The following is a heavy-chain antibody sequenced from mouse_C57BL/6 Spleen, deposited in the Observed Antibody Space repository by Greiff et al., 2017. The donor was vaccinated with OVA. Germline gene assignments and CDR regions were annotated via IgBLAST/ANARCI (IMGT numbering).Heavy chain of an antibody. CDR1: GYTFTDYN. Sequence: QQSGPELVKPGASVKMSCKASGYTFTDYNMHWVKQSHGKSLEWIGYINPNNGGTSYNQKFKGKATLTVNKSSSTAYMELRSLTSEDSAVYYCARSTTPWYFDVWGTGTTVTVAS. V-gene: IGHV1-22*01. D-gene: IGHD1-1*01. CDR2: INPNNGGT. CDR3: ARSTTPWYFDV. J-gene: IGHJ1*03.